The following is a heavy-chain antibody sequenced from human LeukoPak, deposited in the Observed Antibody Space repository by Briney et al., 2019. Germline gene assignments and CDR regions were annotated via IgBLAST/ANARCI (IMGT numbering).Heavy chain of an antibody. Sequence: GESLKISCKGSGYSFTSYWIGWVRQMPRKGLEWMGIIYPGDSDTRYSPSFQGQVTISADKSISTAYLQWSSLKASDTAMYYCARHGDSYYYYMDVWGKGTTVTVSS. CDR1: GYSFTSYW. V-gene: IGHV5-51*01. D-gene: IGHD2-21*01. J-gene: IGHJ6*03. CDR3: ARHGDSYYYYMDV. CDR2: IYPGDSDT.